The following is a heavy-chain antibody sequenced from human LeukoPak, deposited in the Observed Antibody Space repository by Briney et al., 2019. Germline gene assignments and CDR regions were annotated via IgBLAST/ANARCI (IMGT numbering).Heavy chain of an antibody. CDR1: GGSISSGGYS. Sequence: PSQTLSLTCAVSGGSISSGGYSWGWIRQPPGKGLEWIGYIYHSGSTYYNPSLKSRVTISVDRSKNQFSLKLSSVTAADTAVYYCARGGGYDSAFDYWGQGTLVTVSS. D-gene: IGHD5-12*01. CDR3: ARGGGYDSAFDY. V-gene: IGHV4-30-2*01. CDR2: IYHSGST. J-gene: IGHJ4*02.